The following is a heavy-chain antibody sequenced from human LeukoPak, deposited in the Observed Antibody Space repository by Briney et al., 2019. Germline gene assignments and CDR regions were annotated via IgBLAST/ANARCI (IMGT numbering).Heavy chain of an antibody. J-gene: IGHJ4*02. CDR1: GYTFTGYY. V-gene: IGHV1-2*02. CDR2: INPNSGGT. CDR3: ARATDYYDGSGYYQTLIDY. Sequence: ASVKVSCKASGYTFTGYYMHWVRQAPGQGLEWMGWINPNSGGTNYAQKFQGRVTMTRDTSISTAYMELSRLRSDDTAVYYCARATDYYDGSGYYQTLIDYWGQGTLVTVSS. D-gene: IGHD3-22*01.